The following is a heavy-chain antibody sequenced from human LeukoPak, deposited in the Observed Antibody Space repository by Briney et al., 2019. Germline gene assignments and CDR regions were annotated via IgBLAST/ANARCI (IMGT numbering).Heavy chain of an antibody. CDR1: GYTFTSHD. D-gene: IGHD3-22*01. V-gene: IGHV1-8*03. Sequence: ASVKVSCKASGYTFTSHDINWVRQATGQGLEWMGWMNPNSGNTGYAQKFQGRVTITRNTSISTAYMELSSLRSEDTAVYYCARGGGYYYDSSGYSNWFDPWGQGTLVTVSS. J-gene: IGHJ5*02. CDR2: MNPNSGNT. CDR3: ARGGGYYYDSSGYSNWFDP.